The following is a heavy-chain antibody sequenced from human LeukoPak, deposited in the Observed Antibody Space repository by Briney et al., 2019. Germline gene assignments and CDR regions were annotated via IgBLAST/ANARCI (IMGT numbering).Heavy chain of an antibody. CDR1: GFTFSSYA. J-gene: IGHJ6*02. CDR3: VNKVGTYYYGMDV. Sequence: PGGSLRLSCSASGFTFSSYAMHWVRQAPGKGLEYVSAISSNGGSTYYADSVKGRFTISRDNSKNTLYLQMSSLRAEDTAVYYCVNKVGTYYYGMDVWGQGTTVTVSS. CDR2: ISSNGGST. V-gene: IGHV3-64D*06. D-gene: IGHD1-1*01.